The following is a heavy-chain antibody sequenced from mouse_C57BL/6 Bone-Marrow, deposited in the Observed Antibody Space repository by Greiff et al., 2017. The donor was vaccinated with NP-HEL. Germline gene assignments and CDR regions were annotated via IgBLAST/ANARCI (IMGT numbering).Heavy chain of an antibody. CDR2: IYPRSGNT. CDR3: APNDGYYWYFDV. Sequence: QVQLKESGAELARPGASVKLSCKASGYTFTSYGISWVKQRTGQGLEWIGEIYPRSGNTYYNEKFKGKATLTADKSSSTAYMELRSLTSEDSAVYFCAPNDGYYWYFDVWGTGTTVTVSS. D-gene: IGHD2-3*01. J-gene: IGHJ1*03. V-gene: IGHV1-81*01. CDR1: GYTFTSYG.